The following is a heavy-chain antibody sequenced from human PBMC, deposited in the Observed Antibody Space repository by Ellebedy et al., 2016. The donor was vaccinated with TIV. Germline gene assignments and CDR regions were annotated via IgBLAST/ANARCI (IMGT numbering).Heavy chain of an antibody. CDR2: ISNDGTNQ. CDR1: GFTFRNYA. Sequence: GESLKISXAASGFTFRNYAMLWFRQAPGKGLEWVAVISNDGTNQYYADSVKDRFTFSRDNSKNTLYLQMNRLRPEDTAVYYCAKSSGRFVDYWGQGTLVSVSS. J-gene: IGHJ4*02. D-gene: IGHD1-26*01. CDR3: AKSSGRFVDY. V-gene: IGHV3-30*18.